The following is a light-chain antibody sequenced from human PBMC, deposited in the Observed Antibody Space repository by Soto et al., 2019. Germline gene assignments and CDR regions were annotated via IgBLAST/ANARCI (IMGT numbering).Light chain of an antibody. CDR2: EVS. V-gene: IGLV2-23*02. CDR1: SSDVGSYNL. Sequence: QSVRTQPASVSGAPGQSITISCTGTSSDVGSYNLVSWYQQHPGKAPKLMIYEVSKRPSGVSNRFSGSKSGNTASLTISGLQAEDEADYYCCSYAGSSTFLVFGGGTKVTVL. CDR3: CSYAGSSTFLV. J-gene: IGLJ2*01.